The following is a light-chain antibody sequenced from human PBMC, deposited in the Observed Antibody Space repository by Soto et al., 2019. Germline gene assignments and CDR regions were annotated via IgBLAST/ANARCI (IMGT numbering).Light chain of an antibody. Sequence: QSALTQPPSASGSPGQSVTISCTGTSSDVGSYNYVSWYQQHPGKVPKLMIYDVNKRPSGVPDRFSGSKSGNTASLTVSGLQDEDEADYYCSSYTGRNSLIFGGGTKLTVL. J-gene: IGLJ2*01. CDR2: DVN. CDR1: SSDVGSYNY. V-gene: IGLV2-8*01. CDR3: SSYTGRNSLI.